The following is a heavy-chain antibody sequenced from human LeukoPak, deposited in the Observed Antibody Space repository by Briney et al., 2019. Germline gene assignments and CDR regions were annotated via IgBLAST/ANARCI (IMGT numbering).Heavy chain of an antibody. CDR3: ARADSSSWYSSRYFFDY. CDR1: GYMFTGYY. J-gene: IGHJ4*02. D-gene: IGHD6-13*01. V-gene: IGHV1-2*02. CDR2: INPNSGGT. Sequence: ASVKVSCKASGYMFTGYYMHWVRQAPGQGLEWMGWINPNSGGTNYAQKFQGRVTMTRDTSISTAYMELSRLRSDDTAVYYCARADSSSWYSSRYFFDYWGQGTLVTVSS.